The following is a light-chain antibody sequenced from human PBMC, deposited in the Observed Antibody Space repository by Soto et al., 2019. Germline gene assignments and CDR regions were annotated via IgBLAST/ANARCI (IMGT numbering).Light chain of an antibody. CDR1: SSDVGGYNY. Sequence: QSALTQPASVSGSPGQSITISCTGTSSDVGGYNYVSWYQQHPGKAPKLMIYEVSNRPSGVSDRFSGSRSGNTAYLTISGLQAEDESDYYCISYTSSSTWVFGGGTKRTVL. CDR3: ISYTSSSTWV. CDR2: EVS. J-gene: IGLJ3*02. V-gene: IGLV2-14*01.